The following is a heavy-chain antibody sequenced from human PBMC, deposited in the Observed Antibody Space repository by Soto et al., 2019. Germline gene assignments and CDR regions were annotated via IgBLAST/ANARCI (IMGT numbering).Heavy chain of an antibody. CDR2: IDSSSATI. V-gene: IGHV3-48*02. CDR1: GFTLSRYS. J-gene: IGHJ4*02. Sequence: EVQLVESGGGLVQPGGSLRVSCAASGFTLSRYSMNWVRQAPGKGLEWLSYIDSSSATIYYADSVKGRFIISRDNAKNSLYLQMNSLRDKDTAVYYCARGGVATIFGDSWGQGTLVTVSS. CDR3: ARGGVATIFGDS. D-gene: IGHD5-12*01.